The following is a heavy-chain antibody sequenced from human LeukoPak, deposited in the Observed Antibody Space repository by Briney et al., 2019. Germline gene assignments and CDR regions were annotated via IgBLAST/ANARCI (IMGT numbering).Heavy chain of an antibody. D-gene: IGHD1-26*01. Sequence: PGGSLRLSCAASGFTFSSYSMNWVRQAPGKGLEWVSSISSSSSYIYYADSVKGRFTISRDNAKNSLYLQMNSLRAEDTAVYYCARASKWELRSFDYWGRGTLVTVSS. CDR3: ARASKWELRSFDY. CDR1: GFTFSSYS. J-gene: IGHJ4*02. V-gene: IGHV3-21*01. CDR2: ISSSSSYI.